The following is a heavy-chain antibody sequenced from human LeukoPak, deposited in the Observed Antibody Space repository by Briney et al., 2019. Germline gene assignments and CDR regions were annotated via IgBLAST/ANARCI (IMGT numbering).Heavy chain of an antibody. CDR1: GGSISSYY. V-gene: IGHV4-59*01. CDR2: IYYSGST. D-gene: IGHD3-22*01. J-gene: IGHJ4*02. Sequence: SETLSLTCTVSGGSISSYYWSWLRQPPGKGLEWIGYIYYSGSTNYNPSLKSRVTISVDTSKNQFSLKLSSVTAADTAVYYCAAPSGSSGPHFDYWGQGTLVTVSS. CDR3: AAPSGSSGPHFDY.